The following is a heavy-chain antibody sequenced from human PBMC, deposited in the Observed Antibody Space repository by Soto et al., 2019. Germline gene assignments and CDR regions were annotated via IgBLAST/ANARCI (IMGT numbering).Heavy chain of an antibody. J-gene: IGHJ3*02. CDR3: VREVTAFEI. CDR2: INPNSGDT. CDR1: GYTFSSYY. Sequence: ASVKVSCKASGYTFSSYYMHWVRQAPGQGLEWMGIINPNSGDTSYAQKFQGRVTMTRDTSTSTVYMELSSLRSEDTAVYYCVREVTAFEIWGQGTMVTVSS. D-gene: IGHD5-18*01. V-gene: IGHV1-46*01.